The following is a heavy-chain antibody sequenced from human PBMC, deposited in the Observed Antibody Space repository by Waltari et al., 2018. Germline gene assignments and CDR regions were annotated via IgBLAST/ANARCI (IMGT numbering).Heavy chain of an antibody. D-gene: IGHD1-26*01. CDR3: ARERRVGAKHFDY. CDR1: GFTFSSYW. J-gene: IGHJ4*02. V-gene: IGHV3-7*01. CDR2: IKQDGSEK. Sequence: EVQLVESGGGLVQPGGSLRLSCAASGFTFSSYWMSWVRRAPGKGLGWVANIKQDGSEKYYVDSVKGRFTISRDNAKNSLYLQMNSLRAEDTAVYYCARERRVGAKHFDYWGQGTLVTVSS.